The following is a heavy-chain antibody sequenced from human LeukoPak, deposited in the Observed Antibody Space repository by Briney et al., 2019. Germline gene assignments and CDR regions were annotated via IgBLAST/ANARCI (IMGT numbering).Heavy chain of an antibody. D-gene: IGHD2/OR15-2a*01. J-gene: IGHJ6*02. CDR1: GGSMTNLY. V-gene: IGHV4-59*01. CDR3: AKGGSTIYYGDV. Sequence: SETLSLTCSVPGGSMTNLYWTWIRQPPGKGLEWIGDIYDSGSTRYNTSLESRVTISVDTSKNQFSLKLSSVTAADTAVYYCAKGGSTIYYGDVWGQGTTVTVSS. CDR2: IYDSGST.